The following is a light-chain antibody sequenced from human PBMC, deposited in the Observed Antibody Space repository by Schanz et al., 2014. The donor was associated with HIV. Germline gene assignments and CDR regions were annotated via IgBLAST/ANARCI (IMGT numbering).Light chain of an antibody. CDR1: SSNIGAGYD. CDR2: DDD. CDR3: QSFDRLMRGLV. V-gene: IGLV1-40*01. J-gene: IGLJ2*01. Sequence: QSVLTQPPSLSGAPGQRVSLSCNGSSSNIGAGYDVHWYQQFPGTAPKLLIFDDDSRPSGVPDRFSGSKSGTSASLAITGLQADDEADYYCQSFDRLMRGLVFGGGTKVTVL.